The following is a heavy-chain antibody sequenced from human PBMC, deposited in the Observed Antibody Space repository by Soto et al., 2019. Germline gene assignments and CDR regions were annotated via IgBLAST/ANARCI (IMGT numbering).Heavy chain of an antibody. CDR2: ISGSGGST. J-gene: IGHJ5*02. V-gene: IGHV3-23*01. CDR1: GFTFSSYA. CDR3: AKDDRYDQDKYNWFDP. Sequence: HPGGSLRLSCAASGFTFSSYAMSWVRQAPGKGLEWVSAISGSGGSTYYADSVKGRFTISRDNSKNTLYLQMNSLRAEDTAVYYCAKDDRYDQDKYNWFDPWSQGTLVTVSS. D-gene: IGHD2-21*01.